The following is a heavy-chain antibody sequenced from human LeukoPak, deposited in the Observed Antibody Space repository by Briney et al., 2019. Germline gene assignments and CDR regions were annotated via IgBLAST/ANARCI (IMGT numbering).Heavy chain of an antibody. J-gene: IGHJ4*02. Sequence: SETLSLTCTVSGGSISSSSYYWGWIRQPPGKGLEWLGSIYYSGSTYYNPSLKSRVTISVDTSKNQFSLKLSSVTAADTAVYYCARHGSSGYSPYYFDYWGQGTLVTVSS. D-gene: IGHD3-22*01. CDR2: IYYSGST. CDR1: GGSISSSSYY. CDR3: ARHGSSGYSPYYFDY. V-gene: IGHV4-39*01.